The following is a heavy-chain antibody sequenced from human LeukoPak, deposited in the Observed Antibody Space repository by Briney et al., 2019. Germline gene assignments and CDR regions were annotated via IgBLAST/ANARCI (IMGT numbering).Heavy chain of an antibody. V-gene: IGHV3-74*01. D-gene: IGHD1-14*01. J-gene: IGHJ4*02. CDR3: TRGGLGTATDY. CDR1: GFTFRSHW. CDR2: VNNDGSGT. Sequence: GGSLRLSCAASGFTFRSHWMHWVRQAPATGLVWVSYVNNDGSGTAHADAVKGRFTISRDNAKNTVYLQMNSLRAEDTAVYYCTRGGLGTATDYWGQGTLVTVSS.